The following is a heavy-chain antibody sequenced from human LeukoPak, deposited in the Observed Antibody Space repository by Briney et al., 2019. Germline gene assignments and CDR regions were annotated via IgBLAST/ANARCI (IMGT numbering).Heavy chain of an antibody. Sequence: PGGSLRLSCAASGFTFSSYWMSWVRQAPGKGLEWVANIKQDGSEKYYVDSVKGRFTISRDNAKNSLYLQMNSLRAEDTAVYYCARDATPFLAAAAQGIDYWGQGTLVTVSS. CDR1: GFTFSSYW. J-gene: IGHJ4*02. D-gene: IGHD6-13*01. V-gene: IGHV3-7*01. CDR2: IKQDGSEK. CDR3: ARDATPFLAAAAQGIDY.